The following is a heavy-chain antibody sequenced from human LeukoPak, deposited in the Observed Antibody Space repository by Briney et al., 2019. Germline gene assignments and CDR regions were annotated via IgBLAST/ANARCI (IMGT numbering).Heavy chain of an antibody. D-gene: IGHD1-26*01. Sequence: ASVKVSCKASGGAFISYVISWVRQAPGQGLEWMGGAIPFLGTANYAQKFQDRITITAEKSTTTTYMELRSLRSDETAIYYCAILGTVPYWGQETQITVSS. V-gene: IGHV1-69*10. CDR2: AIPFLGTA. J-gene: IGHJ4*02. CDR1: GGAFISYV. CDR3: AILGTVPY.